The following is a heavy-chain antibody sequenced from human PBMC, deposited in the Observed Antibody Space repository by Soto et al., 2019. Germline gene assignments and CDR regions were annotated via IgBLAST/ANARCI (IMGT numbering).Heavy chain of an antibody. CDR3: ARDWAPVDY. CDR2: ISYDGNNK. D-gene: IGHD3-16*01. V-gene: IGHV3-30-3*01. CDR1: GFTFSSYA. J-gene: IGHJ4*02. Sequence: GGSLRLSCAASGFTFSSYAMHWVRQAPGKGLEWVAVISYDGNNKYYAESVKGRFTISRDNPKNTLYLQMNSLRAEDTAVYYCARDWAPVDYWGQGTLVTVSS.